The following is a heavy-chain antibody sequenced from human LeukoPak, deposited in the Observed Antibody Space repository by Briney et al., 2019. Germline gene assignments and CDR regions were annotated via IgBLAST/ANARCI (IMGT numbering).Heavy chain of an antibody. J-gene: IGHJ5*02. D-gene: IGHD6-13*01. Sequence: GESVKISCKGPGYSFTHYWIAWVRQMPGKGLEWMGIIYAGDSDTRYCPYFQGQVTVSADKSISTAYLQWSSLKASDTAVYYCARLHSSSWWFAPWGQGTQVTVSS. CDR2: IYAGDSDT. CDR3: ARLHSSSWWFAP. V-gene: IGHV5-51*01. CDR1: GYSFTHYW.